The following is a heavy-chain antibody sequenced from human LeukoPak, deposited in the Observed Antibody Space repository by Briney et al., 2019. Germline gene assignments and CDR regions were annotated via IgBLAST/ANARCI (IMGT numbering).Heavy chain of an antibody. CDR3: ARSPYYDILTGSRGTFDY. CDR2: IYWDDDK. Sequence: ESGPTLVKPTQTLTLTCTFSGFSLSTSGEGVGWIRQPPGKALEWLALIYWDDDKRYSPSLKSRLTITKDTSKNQVVLTMTNMDPVDTATYYCARSPYYDILTGSRGTFDYWGQGTLVTVSS. V-gene: IGHV2-5*02. D-gene: IGHD3-9*01. J-gene: IGHJ4*02. CDR1: GFSLSTSGEG.